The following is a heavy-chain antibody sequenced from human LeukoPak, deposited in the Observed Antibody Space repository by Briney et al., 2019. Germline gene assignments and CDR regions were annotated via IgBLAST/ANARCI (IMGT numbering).Heavy chain of an antibody. V-gene: IGHV3-30*18. D-gene: IGHD1-14*01. CDR3: AKDPGTDDSPN. Sequence: GGSLRLSCAASGFTFSSYSIHWVRQAPGKGLEWVAVISYDGRSKFYGDSVRGRFTVFRDNSRNTVDLQMDTLRIEDTAVYYCAKDPGTDDSPNWGQGTLVTVSS. J-gene: IGHJ4*02. CDR2: ISYDGRSK. CDR1: GFTFSSYS.